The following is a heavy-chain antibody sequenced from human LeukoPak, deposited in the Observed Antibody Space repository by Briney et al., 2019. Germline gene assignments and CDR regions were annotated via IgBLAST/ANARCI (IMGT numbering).Heavy chain of an antibody. D-gene: IGHD3-10*01. V-gene: IGHV3-21*01. CDR2: ISSSSAHI. J-gene: IGHJ2*01. CDR3: VRDLVRGVHPVFYFDL. Sequence: GGSLRLSCAASGFSFSTYSMNWVRQAPGKGLEWVSSISSSSAHIFYADSAKGRFSISRDNAKNSLYLQMNSLRVEDTAVYFCVRDLVRGVHPVFYFDLWGRGTLVTVSS. CDR1: GFSFSTYS.